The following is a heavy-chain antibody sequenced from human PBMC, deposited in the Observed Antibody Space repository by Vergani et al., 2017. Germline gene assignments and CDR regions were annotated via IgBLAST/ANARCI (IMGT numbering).Heavy chain of an antibody. Sequence: VQLQESGPGLVKPSQTLSLTCTVSGGSISSGDYYWSWIRQPPGKGLEWVGFIRSKAYGGTTEYAASVKGRFTISRDDSKSIAYLQMNSLKTEDTAVYYCTRVGLRRYNWSPGGAFDIWGQGTMVTVSS. J-gene: IGHJ3*02. V-gene: IGHV3-49*05. CDR1: GGSISSGDYY. CDR2: IRSKAYGGTT. D-gene: IGHD1-1*01. CDR3: TRVGLRRYNWSPGGAFDI.